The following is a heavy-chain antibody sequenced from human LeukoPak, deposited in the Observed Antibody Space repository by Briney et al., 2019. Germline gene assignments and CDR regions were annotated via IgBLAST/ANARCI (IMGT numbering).Heavy chain of an antibody. CDR3: ARGEGGYSGSYYVSPFDY. CDR2: IIPIFGTA. D-gene: IGHD1-26*01. CDR1: GGTFSSYA. J-gene: IGHJ4*02. V-gene: IGHV1-69*06. Sequence: ASVKVSCKASGGTFSSYAISWVRQAPGQGLEWMGGIIPIFGTANYAQKFQGRVTITADKSTSTAYMELSSLRSEDTAVYYCARGEGGYSGSYYVSPFDYWGQGTLVTVSS.